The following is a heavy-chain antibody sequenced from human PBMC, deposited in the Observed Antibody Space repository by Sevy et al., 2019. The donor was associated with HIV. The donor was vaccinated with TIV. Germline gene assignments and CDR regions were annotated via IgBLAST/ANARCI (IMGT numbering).Heavy chain of an antibody. CDR3: ASDYGSRSYYRHYYYMDV. D-gene: IGHD3-10*01. Sequence: GGSLRLSCAASGFTVSSNYMSWVRQAPGKGLEWVSVIYCSGSTFYADSVESRFTISRDKSKNKLSLQMNSLRAGDTAVYYCASDYGSRSYYRHYYYMDVWGKGTTVTVSS. J-gene: IGHJ6*03. V-gene: IGHV3-53*01. CDR2: IYCSGST. CDR1: GFTVSSNY.